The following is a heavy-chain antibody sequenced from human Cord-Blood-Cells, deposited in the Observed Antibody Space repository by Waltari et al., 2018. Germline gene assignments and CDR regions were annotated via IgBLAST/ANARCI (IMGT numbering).Heavy chain of an antibody. CDR1: GFTVSSNY. V-gene: IGHV3-66*01. D-gene: IGHD6-13*01. CDR2: IYSGGST. CDR3: ARDGRRSSYDY. J-gene: IGHJ4*02. Sequence: EVQLVESGGGLVQPGGSLRLSCAASGFTVSSNYMSWVRQAPGKGLEWVSVIYSGGSTYYADSVKGRFTISRDKSKNTLYLQMNSLRAEDTAVYYCARDGRRSSYDYWGQGTLVTVSS.